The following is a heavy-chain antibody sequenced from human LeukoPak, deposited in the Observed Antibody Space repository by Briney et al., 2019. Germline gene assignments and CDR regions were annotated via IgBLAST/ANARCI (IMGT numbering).Heavy chain of an antibody. J-gene: IGHJ4*02. V-gene: IGHV3-11*01. CDR1: GFTFSDYY. CDR2: ISSNGSTI. Sequence: GGSLRLSCAASGFTFSDYYMSWIRQAPGKGLEWVSYISSNGSTIYYADSVKGRFTISRDNAKNSLYLQMNSLRAEDTAVYYCAGVVTAAPIDYWGQGTLVTVSS. CDR3: AGVVTAAPIDY. D-gene: IGHD2-21*02.